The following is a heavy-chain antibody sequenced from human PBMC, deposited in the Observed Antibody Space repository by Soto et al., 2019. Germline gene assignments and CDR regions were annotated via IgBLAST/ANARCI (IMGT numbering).Heavy chain of an antibody. V-gene: IGHV3-23*01. CDR1: GFTFSSYA. CDR2: ISGSGGST. J-gene: IGHJ3*02. D-gene: IGHD3-22*01. CDR3: AKGSHYYDSSGYYGKDAFDI. Sequence: GGSLRLSCAASGFTFSSYAMSWVRQAPGKGLEWVSAISGSGGSTYYADSVKGRFTISRDNSKNTLYLQMNSLRAEDTAVYYCAKGSHYYDSSGYYGKDAFDIWGQGAMVT.